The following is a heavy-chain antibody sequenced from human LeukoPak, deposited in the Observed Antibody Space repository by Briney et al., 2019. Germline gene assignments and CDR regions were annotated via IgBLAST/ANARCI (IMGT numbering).Heavy chain of an antibody. V-gene: IGHV4-39*07. CDR3: ARVDYDFWSGYYTLDY. Sequence: SETLSLTCTVSGGSISSSSYYWGWIRQPPGKGLEWIGSIYCSESTYYNPSLKSRVTISVDTSKNQFSLKLSSVTAADTAVYYCARVDYDFWSGYYTLDYWGQGTLVTVSS. CDR1: GGSISSSSYY. CDR2: IYCSEST. D-gene: IGHD3-3*01. J-gene: IGHJ4*02.